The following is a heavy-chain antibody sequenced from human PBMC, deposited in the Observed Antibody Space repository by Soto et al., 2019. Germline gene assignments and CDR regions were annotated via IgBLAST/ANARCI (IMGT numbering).Heavy chain of an antibody. CDR2: IYYSGST. CDR1: GVSITSYY. CDR3: ARESGSYDPLDY. J-gene: IGHJ4*02. V-gene: IGHV4-59*01. D-gene: IGHD1-26*01. Sequence: NPSETLFLTCTVSGVSITSYYWSWIRQPPGKGLEWVGYIYYSGSTRYNPSLKSRVTISIDTSKSQFSMKMTSVTAADTAMYYCARESGSYDPLDYWGQGTLVTVSS.